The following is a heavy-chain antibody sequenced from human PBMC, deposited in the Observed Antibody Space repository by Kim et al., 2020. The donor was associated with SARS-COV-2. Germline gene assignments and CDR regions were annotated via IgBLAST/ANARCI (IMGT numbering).Heavy chain of an antibody. V-gene: IGHV3-30*03. CDR2: ISYDETNE. Sequence: GGSLRLSCVVSGFTFSNYGMHWVRQAPGKGLEWVALISYDETNEYYADSVKGRFTISRDNSKNTLYLEINSLRDEDRAVYYCAREGSSGSFPDYWGQGTLATVSS. D-gene: IGHD3-10*01. CDR1: GFTFSNYG. CDR3: AREGSSGSFPDY. J-gene: IGHJ4*02.